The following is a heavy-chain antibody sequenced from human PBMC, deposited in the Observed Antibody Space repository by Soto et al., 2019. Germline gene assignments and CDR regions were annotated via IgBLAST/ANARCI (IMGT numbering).Heavy chain of an antibody. CDR2: INDKSHR. V-gene: IGHV3-21*01. D-gene: IGHD3-10*01. J-gene: IGHJ6*03. Sequence: EVQLVESGGGLVKPGGSLRLSCAASGFTFSSYGMNWFRQAPGKGLEWVSAINDKSHRDYEDAVKGRFTIPRDNAKNSRYLQMNSLRAEDTAVYFCARDLIYAGYYYYMDGWGIGTTVTVSS. CDR3: ARDLIYAGYYYYMDG. CDR1: GFTFSSYG.